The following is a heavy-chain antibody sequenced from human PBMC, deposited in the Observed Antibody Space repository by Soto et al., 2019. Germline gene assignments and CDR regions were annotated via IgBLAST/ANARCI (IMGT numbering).Heavy chain of an antibody. J-gene: IGHJ1*01. CDR1: GDSISTEGYC. V-gene: IGHV4-31*03. CDR3: ARSRSYYVEDFQK. Sequence: PSETLSLTCSVSGDSISTEGYCWSWIRQHPGKGLEWIGYIYYSGLTSYNPSLKSRVTISRATSKNQFYLKLSSVTAADTAVYYCARSRSYYVEDFQKWGQGTLVTVSS. D-gene: IGHD1-26*01. CDR2: IYYSGLT.